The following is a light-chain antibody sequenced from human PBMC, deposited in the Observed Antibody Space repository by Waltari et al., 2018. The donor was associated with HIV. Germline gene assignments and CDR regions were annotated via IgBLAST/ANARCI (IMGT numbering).Light chain of an antibody. Sequence: ELVVTQSPATLSVPPGARATLSRRATQNIMNNFAWYQHKPGQAPRLRIFGSSTRASGVPARFSGSGAGSEFTLTITSPQSEDSAVYDCRQYEAWPHTFGGGTKVELK. CDR2: GSS. V-gene: IGKV3-15*01. CDR1: QNIMNN. CDR3: RQYEAWPHT. J-gene: IGKJ4*01.